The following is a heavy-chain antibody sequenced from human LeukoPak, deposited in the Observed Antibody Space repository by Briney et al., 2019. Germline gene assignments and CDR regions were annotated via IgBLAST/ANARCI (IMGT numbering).Heavy chain of an antibody. D-gene: IGHD3-22*01. CDR1: GFAFSSYA. CDR2: ITGSGAGT. CDR3: ARGGRLEDAFDI. V-gene: IGHV3-23*01. Sequence: GGSLRLSCAASGFAFSSYAMTWVRQAPGKGLEWVSSITGSGAGTSYADSVKGRFTVSRDNSKNTLYLQMNSLRAEDTAVYYCARGGRLEDAFDIWGQGTMVTVSS. J-gene: IGHJ3*02.